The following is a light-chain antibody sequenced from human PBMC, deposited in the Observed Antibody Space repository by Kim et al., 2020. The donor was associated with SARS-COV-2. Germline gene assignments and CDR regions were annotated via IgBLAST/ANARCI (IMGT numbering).Light chain of an antibody. CDR3: QQSDNIPLT. CDR1: QSITTY. J-gene: IGKJ4*01. Sequence: AAVGDRVTITCVASQSITTYLNWYQQKPGKAPNLLIYGTSNLQSGVPSRFGGSGFGTDFTLTISNLQPEDSAIYYCQQSDNIPLTFGGGTKVDIK. CDR2: GTS. V-gene: IGKV1-39*01.